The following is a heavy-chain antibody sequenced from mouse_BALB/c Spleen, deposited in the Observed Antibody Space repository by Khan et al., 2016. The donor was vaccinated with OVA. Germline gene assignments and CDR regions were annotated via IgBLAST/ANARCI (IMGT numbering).Heavy chain of an antibody. CDR1: GYTFTNYV. J-gene: IGHJ3*01. D-gene: IGHD4-1*01. CDR3: AREAASWDFSFPY. Sequence: VQLQQSGPELVEPGASVKMSCKTSGYTFTNYVLHWVKQRPGQGLEWIAYINPDNAGTRYNEIFRGKATLTSDISSTTAYLELSSLTSEESAVYYCAREAASWDFSFPYWGQGTLVTVSA. CDR2: INPDNAGT. V-gene: IGHV1S136*01.